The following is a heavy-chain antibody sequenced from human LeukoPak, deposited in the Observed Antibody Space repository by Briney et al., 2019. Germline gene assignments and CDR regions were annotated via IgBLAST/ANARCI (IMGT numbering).Heavy chain of an antibody. CDR2: ISAYNGNT. J-gene: IGHJ4*02. D-gene: IGHD2-2*01. CDR1: GYTFTSYG. V-gene: IGHV1-18*01. CDR3: ASPSHCSSTSCLEFDY. Sequence: ASVKVSCKASGYTFTSYGISGGRQAPGQGLEWMGWISAYNGNTNYAQKLQGRGTMTTYTSTSTDYMELRSLRSDDTAVYYGASPSHCSSTSCLEFDYWGQGTLVTVSS.